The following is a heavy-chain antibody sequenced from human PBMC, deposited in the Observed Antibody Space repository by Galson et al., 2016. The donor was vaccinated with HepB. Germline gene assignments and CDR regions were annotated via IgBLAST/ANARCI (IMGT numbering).Heavy chain of an antibody. J-gene: IGHJ5*02. Sequence: SLRLSCAASGMNVNNAWMTWVRQAPGKGLEWVSSISGSGDTTYDADAVRGRFTISRDNSRNTLSLQMDSLRAEDSAIYYCAKGNIVQVPAAPYAWGQGALVTVSS. CDR2: ISGSGDTT. D-gene: IGHD2-2*01. V-gene: IGHV3-23*01. CDR3: AKGNIVQVPAAPYA. CDR1: GMNVNNAW.